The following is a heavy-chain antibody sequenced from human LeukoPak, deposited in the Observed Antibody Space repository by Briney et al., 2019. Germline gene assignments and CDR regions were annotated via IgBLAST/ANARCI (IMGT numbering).Heavy chain of an antibody. CDR2: TYYGGNT. D-gene: IGHD1-26*01. CDR3: ARGGSGTHPLGY. CDR1: GGSFSGYY. J-gene: IGHJ4*02. Sequence: SETLSLTCAVYGGSFSGYYWGWIRQPPGKGLEWIGNTYYGGNTYYNPSLKSRLTISVDTSKNQFSLELSSVTAADTAVYYCARGGSGTHPLGYWGQGTLVTVSS. V-gene: IGHV4-34*01.